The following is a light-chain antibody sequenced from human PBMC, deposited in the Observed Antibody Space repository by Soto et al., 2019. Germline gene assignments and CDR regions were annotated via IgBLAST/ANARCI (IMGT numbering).Light chain of an antibody. CDR2: LEGSGSY. CDR3: ETWDSKTRV. Sequence: PVLTQSSSASAALGSSVKLTCTLSSGHSSSIVAWHQQQPGKAPRLLMKLEGSGSYNKGSGVHDRFSGSSSGADRYLTISNLQSEDEADYYCETWDSKTRVLGGGTQRPS. J-gene: IGLJ3*02. V-gene: IGLV4-60*03. CDR1: SGHSSSI.